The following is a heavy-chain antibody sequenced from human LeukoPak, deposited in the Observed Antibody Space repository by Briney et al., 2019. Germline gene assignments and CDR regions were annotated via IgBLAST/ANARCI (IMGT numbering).Heavy chain of an antibody. J-gene: IGHJ4*02. Sequence: GGSLRLSCAASGFTASSNYMSWVRQAPGKGLEWLSTSHPSDTTYYAESVKGRLSVSRDHSKKTLYLQMKSLTAEDTAMYYCLPLRGGVGDTGFLDYWGQGIPVTVSS. CDR1: GFTASSNY. D-gene: IGHD1-26*01. CDR2: SHPSDTT. CDR3: LPLRGGVGDTGFLDY. V-gene: IGHV3-53*01.